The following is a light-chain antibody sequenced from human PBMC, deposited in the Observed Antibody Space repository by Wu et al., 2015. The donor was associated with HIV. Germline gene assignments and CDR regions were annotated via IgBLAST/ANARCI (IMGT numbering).Light chain of an antibody. CDR1: XSIMLP. CDR2: ASS. V-gene: IGKV3-20*01. CDR3: LQYASPPYT. Sequence: TXSCRASXSIMLPLSXAPAETWPGSQAPPSTASSTRATGIPDRFSGSGSGTDFTLTINRLEPEDFAVYYCLQYASPPYTFGPGTKV. J-gene: IGKJ3*01.